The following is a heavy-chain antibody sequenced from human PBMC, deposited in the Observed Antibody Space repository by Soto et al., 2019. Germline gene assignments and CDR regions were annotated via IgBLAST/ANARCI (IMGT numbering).Heavy chain of an antibody. CDR3: ARDHDSSGYTCFFDY. V-gene: IGHV4-4*02. CDR1: GGSVISTNW. Sequence: PSETLSLTCAVSGGSVISTNWWSWVRQSPGKGLERIGDIYHIGTTNYNPSLRGRVTISVDRSKNQFSLKLSSVTAADTAVYYCARDHDSSGYTCFFDYWGQGTLVTVSS. J-gene: IGHJ4*02. CDR2: IYHIGTT. D-gene: IGHD3-22*01.